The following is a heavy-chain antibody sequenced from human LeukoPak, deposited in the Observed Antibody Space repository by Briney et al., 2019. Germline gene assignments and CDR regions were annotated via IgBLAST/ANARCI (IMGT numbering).Heavy chain of an antibody. D-gene: IGHD3-3*01. J-gene: IGHJ5*02. CDR2: IKQGGSEK. V-gene: IGHV3-7*01. CDR1: GFTFSSYW. CDR3: ARDRYDFWSGYYKGRWFDP. Sequence: GGSLRLSCAASGFTFSSYWMSWVRQAPGKGLEWVANIKQGGSEKYYVDSVKGRFTISRDNAKNSLYLQMNSLRAEDTAVYYCARDRYDFWSGYYKGRWFDPWGQGTLVTVSS.